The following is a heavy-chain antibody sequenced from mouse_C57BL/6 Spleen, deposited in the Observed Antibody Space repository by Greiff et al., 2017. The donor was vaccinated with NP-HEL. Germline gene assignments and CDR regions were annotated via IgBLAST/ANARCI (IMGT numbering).Heavy chain of an antibody. CDR2: IDPETGGT. J-gene: IGHJ2*01. Sequence: QVQLQQSGAELVRPGASVTLSCKASGYTFTDYEMHWVKQTPVHGLEWIGAIDPETGGTAYNQKFKGKAILTADKSSSTAYMELRSLTSEDSAVYYCTRQLRSPFDYWGQGTTRTVSS. CDR1: GYTFTDYE. V-gene: IGHV1-15*01. CDR3: TRQLRSPFDY. D-gene: IGHD3-2*02.